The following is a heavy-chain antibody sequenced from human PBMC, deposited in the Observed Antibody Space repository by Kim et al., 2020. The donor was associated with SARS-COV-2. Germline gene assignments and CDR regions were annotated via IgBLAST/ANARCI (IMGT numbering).Heavy chain of an antibody. Sequence: GGSLRLSCTTSGFTFSSHAMHWVRQTPGKGLECVSSISGGGGHLYYADSVKGRFTISRDTATSSLFLEMQSLRAEDTAVYYCASGLYGSAFFNWWQGTRV. CDR1: GFTFSSHA. CDR2: ISGGGGHL. CDR3: ASGLYGSAFFN. J-gene: IGHJ4*03. D-gene: IGHD3-10*01. V-gene: IGHV3-21*01.